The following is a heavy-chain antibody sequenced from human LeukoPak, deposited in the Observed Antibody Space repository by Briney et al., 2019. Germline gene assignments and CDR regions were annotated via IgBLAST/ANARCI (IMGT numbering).Heavy chain of an antibody. J-gene: IGHJ4*02. CDR1: GFTVSSNY. Sequence: GGSLRLSCAASGFTVSSNYMSWVRQVPGKGLEWVSVIYSGGSTYYADSVKGRFTISRDNSKNTLYLQMNSLRAEDTAVYYCAKGYYGSGGYYFDYWGQGTLVTVSS. CDR2: IYSGGST. CDR3: AKGYYGSGGYYFDY. V-gene: IGHV3-53*01. D-gene: IGHD3-10*01.